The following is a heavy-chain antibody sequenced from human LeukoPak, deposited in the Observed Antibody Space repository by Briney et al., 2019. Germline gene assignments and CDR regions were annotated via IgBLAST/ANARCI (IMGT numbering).Heavy chain of an antibody. J-gene: IGHJ4*02. V-gene: IGHV4-34*01. Sequence: PSETLSLTCAVYGGSFSGYYWSWIRQPPGKGLEWIGEINHSGSTNYNPSLKSRVTISVDTSKNQFSPKLSSVTAADTAVYYCARDAPGRAVAGNDYWGQGTLVTVSS. D-gene: IGHD6-19*01. CDR3: ARDAPGRAVAGNDY. CDR2: INHSGST. CDR1: GGSFSGYY.